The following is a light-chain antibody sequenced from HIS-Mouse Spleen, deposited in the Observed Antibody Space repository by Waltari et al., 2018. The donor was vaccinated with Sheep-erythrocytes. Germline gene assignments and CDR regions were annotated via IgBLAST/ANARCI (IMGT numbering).Light chain of an antibody. V-gene: IGLV3-1*01. CDR3: QAWDSSTEV. CDR2: QDS. CDR1: KLGDKY. J-gene: IGLJ2*01. Sequence: SYELTQPPSVSVSPGQTASITCSGDKLGDKYACWYQQKPGQSPVLVIYQDSKRPSGIPERFSGSNSGNTATPTISGTQAMDEADYYCQAWDSSTEVFGGGTKLTVL.